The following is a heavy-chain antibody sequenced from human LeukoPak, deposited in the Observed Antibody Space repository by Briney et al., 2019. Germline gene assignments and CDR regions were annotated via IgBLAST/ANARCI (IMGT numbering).Heavy chain of an antibody. CDR3: ARGCSAGTPHNWFDP. D-gene: IGHD6-19*01. CDR2: TYYSGST. CDR1: GGSISGYY. Sequence: SETLSLTCTVSGGSISGYYWSWIRQPPGKGLEWIGYTYYSGSTNYNPSLKSRVTISVDTSKNQFSLKLSSVTAADTAVYYCARGCSAGTPHNWFDPWGQGTLVTVSS. J-gene: IGHJ5*02. V-gene: IGHV4-59*01.